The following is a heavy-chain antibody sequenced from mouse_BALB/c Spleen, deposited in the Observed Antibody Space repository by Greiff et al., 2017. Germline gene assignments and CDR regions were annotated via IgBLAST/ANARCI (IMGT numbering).Heavy chain of an antibody. CDR1: GFSLTSYG. D-gene: IGHD2-1*01. CDR2: IWAGGST. V-gene: IGHV2-9*02. CDR3: ATYGNYEAY. Sequence: VHLVESGPGLVAPSQSLSITCTVSGFSLTSYGVHWVRQPPGKGLEWLGVIWAGGSTNYNSALMSRLSISKDNSKSQVFLKMNSLQTDDTAMYYCATYGNYEAYWGQGTLVTVSA. J-gene: IGHJ3*01.